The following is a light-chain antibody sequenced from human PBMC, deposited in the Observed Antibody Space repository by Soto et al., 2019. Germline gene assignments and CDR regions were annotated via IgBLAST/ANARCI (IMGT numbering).Light chain of an antibody. CDR2: EVT. V-gene: IGLV2-14*01. CDR3: SSYTTNITPVV. CDR1: SGDIGGYNY. J-gene: IGLJ2*01. Sequence: QSALTQPASVSGSPGQSITISCTGTSGDIGGYNYVSWYQQHPGKAPKLLISEVTNRPSGVSNRLSGSKSGNTASLTISGLQAEDEADYYCSSYTTNITPVVFGGGTQLTVL.